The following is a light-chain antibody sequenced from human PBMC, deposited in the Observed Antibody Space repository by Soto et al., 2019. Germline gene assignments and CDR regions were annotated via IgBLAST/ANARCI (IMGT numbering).Light chain of an antibody. CDR3: SSYAGXSNV. CDR1: SSDVCGGNY. Sequence: QSLLSQPPSESGSPGQSVAISCTGTSSDVCGGNYFSWYQQHPGKAPKLMIYEVNKRPSGVPDRFSGSKSGKTASLTVSGLQAEDEADYYCSSYAGXSNVVGMGTKVXV. V-gene: IGLV2-8*01. CDR2: EVN. J-gene: IGLJ1*01.